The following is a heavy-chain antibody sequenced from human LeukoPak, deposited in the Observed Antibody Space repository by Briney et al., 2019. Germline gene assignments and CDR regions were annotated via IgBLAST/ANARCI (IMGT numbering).Heavy chain of an antibody. CDR3: ARRGVYYYDSSGRANYYFDY. D-gene: IGHD3-22*01. J-gene: IGHJ4*02. V-gene: IGHV1-18*01. Sequence: ASVKLSCKASGYTFGQYGISWVRQAPGQGLEWMGWISAYNGNTNYAQKLQGRVTMTTDTSTSTAYMELRSLRPDDTAMYYCARRGVYYYDSSGRANYYFDYWGQGTLVTVSS. CDR2: ISAYNGNT. CDR1: GYTFGQYG.